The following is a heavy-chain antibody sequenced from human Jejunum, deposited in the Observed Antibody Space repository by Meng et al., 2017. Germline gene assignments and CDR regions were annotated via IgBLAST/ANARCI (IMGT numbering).Heavy chain of an antibody. V-gene: IGHV4-39*01. D-gene: IGHD2-21*02. CDR2: VYYTGRT. CDR3: ARAKVTPMGYWFDP. J-gene: IGHJ5*02. Sequence: QLQVQESGPGLVKPSETLSLTCTVSGGSINTNTYYWDWIRQPPGKGMEWIGSVYYTGRTLYNPSLKSRVTISLDTSKNQFSLNLRSVAAADTAVYYCARAKVTPMGYWFDPWGQGTLVTVSS. CDR1: GGSINTNTYY.